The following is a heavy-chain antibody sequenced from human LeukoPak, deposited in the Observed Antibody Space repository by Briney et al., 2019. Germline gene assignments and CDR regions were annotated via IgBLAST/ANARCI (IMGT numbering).Heavy chain of an antibody. D-gene: IGHD1-1*01. V-gene: IGHV4-4*07. CDR2: IYTSGTT. Sequence: PSETLSLTCTVSGGSISSYYWTWIRQPAGKGLELIGRIYTSGTTNYNPSLKSRVTMSVDTSKNQFSLKLSSVTAADTAVYYCARAPTGTGGWNWFDPWGQGTLVTVSS. J-gene: IGHJ5*02. CDR1: GGSISSYY. CDR3: ARAPTGTGGWNWFDP.